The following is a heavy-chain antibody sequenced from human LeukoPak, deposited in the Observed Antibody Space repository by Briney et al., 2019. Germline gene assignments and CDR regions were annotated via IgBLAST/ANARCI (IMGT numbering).Heavy chain of an antibody. D-gene: IGHD1-1*01. V-gene: IGHV4-30-4*01. CDR2: IYYSGST. Sequence: SETLSLTRTVSGGSISSGDYYWSWIRQPPGKGLEWIGYIYYSGSTYYNPSLKSRVTISVDTSKNQFSLKLSSVTAADTAVYYCARGNDDEPHFDYWGQGTLVTVSS. CDR1: GGSISSGDYY. CDR3: ARGNDDEPHFDY. J-gene: IGHJ4*02.